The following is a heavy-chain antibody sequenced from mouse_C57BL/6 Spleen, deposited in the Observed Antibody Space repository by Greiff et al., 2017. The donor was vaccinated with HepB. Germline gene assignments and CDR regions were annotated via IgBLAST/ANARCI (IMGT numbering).Heavy chain of an antibody. CDR1: GYTFTDYY. CDR3: AREDDYHFDY. Sequence: QVQLKQSGAELVRPGASVKLSCKASGYTFTDYYINWVKQRPGQGLEWIARIYPGSGNTYYNEKFKGKATLTAEKSSSTAYMQLSSLTSEDSAVYFCAREDDYHFDYWGQGTTLTVSS. J-gene: IGHJ2*01. CDR2: IYPGSGNT. V-gene: IGHV1-76*01. D-gene: IGHD2-4*01.